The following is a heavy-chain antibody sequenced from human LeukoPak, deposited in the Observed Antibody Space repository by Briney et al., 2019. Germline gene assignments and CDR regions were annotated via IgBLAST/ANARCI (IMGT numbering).Heavy chain of an antibody. V-gene: IGHV3-48*04. CDR1: GFTFSDYS. D-gene: IGHD6-6*01. CDR3: ARDWGSSSFFDY. J-gene: IGHJ4*02. CDR2: TGSSGSTI. Sequence: PGGSLRLSCAASGFTFSDYSMNWVSQAPGKGLEWVPYTGSSGSTIYYADSVKGRFTISRDNAKNSLYLQMNSLRAEDTAVYYCARDWGSSSFFDYWGQGTLVTVSS.